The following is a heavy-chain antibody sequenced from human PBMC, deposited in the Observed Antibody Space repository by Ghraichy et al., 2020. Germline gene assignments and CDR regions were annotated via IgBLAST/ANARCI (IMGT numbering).Heavy chain of an antibody. CDR1: GGSISSSSYY. D-gene: IGHD2-15*01. Sequence: SETLSLTCTVSGGSISSSSYYWGWIRQPPGKGLEWIGNIYYSGSTYYKPSLKSRVTISVDTSKKQFSLKLSSVTTADTAVYYCARQGWQNWFDPWGQGTLVTVSS. CDR2: IYYSGST. J-gene: IGHJ5*02. V-gene: IGHV4-39*01. CDR3: ARQGWQNWFDP.